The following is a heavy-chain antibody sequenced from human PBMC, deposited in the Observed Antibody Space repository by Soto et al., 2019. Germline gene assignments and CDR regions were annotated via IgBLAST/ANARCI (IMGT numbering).Heavy chain of an antibody. CDR1: SST. D-gene: IGHD3-10*01. CDR2: IIPILGIA. Sequence: SSTVSWVRQAPGQGLEWMGRIIPILGIANYAQKFQGRVTITADKSTSTAYMELSSLRSEDTAVYYCASSDRMDVWGKGTTVTVSS. CDR3: ASSDRMDV. V-gene: IGHV1-69*02. J-gene: IGHJ6*03.